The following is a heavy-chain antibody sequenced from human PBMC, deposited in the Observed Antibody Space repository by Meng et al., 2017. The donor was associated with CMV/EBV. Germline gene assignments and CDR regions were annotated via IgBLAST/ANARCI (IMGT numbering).Heavy chain of an antibody. V-gene: IGHV2-5*01. Sequence: SGPTLVKPTQTLTLTCTFSGFSLSTSGGGVGWIRQPPGKALEWLALIYWNDAKRYSPSLKSRLTISKDTSKNQVVLTMTNMDPVDTATYNCAHIWVATSNFDYWGQGTLVTVSS. D-gene: IGHD5-12*01. CDR2: IYWNDAK. CDR3: AHIWVATSNFDY. J-gene: IGHJ4*02. CDR1: GFSLSTSGGG.